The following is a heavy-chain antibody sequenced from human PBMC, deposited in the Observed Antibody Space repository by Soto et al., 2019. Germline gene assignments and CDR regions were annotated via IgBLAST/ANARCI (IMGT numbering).Heavy chain of an antibody. CDR1: GFIVSSNY. CDR2: IYTGGLT. Sequence: SLRLSCAASGFIVSSNYMNWVRQAPGKGLEWVSVIYTGGLTSYADSVKGRFTISRDSSKNTLYLQMNSLRTEDTAVYYCARTIGGASSLYFYIWRRGTLVTVSS. D-gene: IGHD2-15*01. V-gene: IGHV3-66*01. CDR3: ARTIGGASSLYFYI. J-gene: IGHJ4*02.